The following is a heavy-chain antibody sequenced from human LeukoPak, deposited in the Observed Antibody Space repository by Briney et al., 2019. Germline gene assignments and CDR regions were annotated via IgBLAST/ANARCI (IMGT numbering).Heavy chain of an antibody. J-gene: IGHJ4*02. CDR1: GFTFSSYA. V-gene: IGHV3-43*02. D-gene: IGHD2-2*01. Sequence: GGSLRLSCAASGFTFSSYAMHWVRQAPGKGLEWVSLISADGTIYYADFVKGRFAISRDNSKNSLYLQMNSLRTEDTALYYCAKDLGYSSSPDYWGQGTLVTVSS. CDR3: AKDLGYSSSPDY. CDR2: ISADGTI.